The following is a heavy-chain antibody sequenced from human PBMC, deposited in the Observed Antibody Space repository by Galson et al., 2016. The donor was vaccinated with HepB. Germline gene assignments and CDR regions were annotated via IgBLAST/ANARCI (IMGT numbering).Heavy chain of an antibody. Sequence: SLRLSCAASGFTFSNAWMSWVRQAPGKGLEWVGRIKSKTDGGTTDYAAPVKGRSTISRDDSKNTLYLQMNSLRDEDTAVYYCATQGGHGGYPGPGQYYYGMDVWGQGTTVTVSS. CDR2: IKSKTDGGTT. D-gene: IGHD2-2*01. CDR1: GFTFSNAW. CDR3: ATQGGHGGYPGPGQYYYGMDV. J-gene: IGHJ6*02. V-gene: IGHV3-15*01.